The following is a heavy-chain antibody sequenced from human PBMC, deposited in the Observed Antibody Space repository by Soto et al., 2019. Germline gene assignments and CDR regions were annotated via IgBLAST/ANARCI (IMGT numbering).Heavy chain of an antibody. CDR3: AKDPALRYFDWRYGMDV. CDR2: ISYDGSNK. Sequence: TGGSLRLSCAASGFTFSSYGMHWVRQAPGKGLEWVAVISYDGSNKYYADSVKGRFTISRDNSKNTLYLQMNSLRAEDTAVYYCAKDPALRYFDWRYGMDVWGQGTTVTVS. J-gene: IGHJ6*02. D-gene: IGHD3-9*01. V-gene: IGHV3-30*18. CDR1: GFTFSSYG.